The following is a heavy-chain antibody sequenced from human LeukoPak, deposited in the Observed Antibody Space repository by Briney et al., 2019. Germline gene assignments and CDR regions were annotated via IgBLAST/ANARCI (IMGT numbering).Heavy chain of an antibody. V-gene: IGHV4-30-4*08. CDR2: IYYSGST. D-gene: IGHD3-16*01. CDR1: GGSLSSGDYY. CDR3: ARESLGGHYFDY. J-gene: IGHJ4*02. Sequence: SQTLSLTCIVSGGSLSSGDYYWSWIPQPPGKGLEWIGYIYYSGSTYYNPSLKSRVVISLDTSKNQFSLKLTSVTAADTAVYYCARESLGGHYFDYWGQGILVTVSS.